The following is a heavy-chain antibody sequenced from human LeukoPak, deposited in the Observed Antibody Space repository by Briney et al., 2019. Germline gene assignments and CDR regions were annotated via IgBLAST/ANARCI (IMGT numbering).Heavy chain of an antibody. J-gene: IGHJ4*02. Sequence: PSETLSLTRIVSSGAISGSTYYWGWIRQPPGKGLGWIGSIYFSGTTYYNPSLKSRVTISVDTSKDQFSLKLSSVTAADTAVYYCARQLSSRVYYYYFDYWGQGTLVTVSS. V-gene: IGHV4-39*01. D-gene: IGHD2/OR15-2a*01. CDR3: ARQLSSRVYYYYFDY. CDR2: IYFSGTT. CDR1: SGAISGSTYY.